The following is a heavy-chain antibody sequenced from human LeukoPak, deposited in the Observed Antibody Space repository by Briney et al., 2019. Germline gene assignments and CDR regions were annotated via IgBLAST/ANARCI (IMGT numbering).Heavy chain of an antibody. V-gene: IGHV3-7*03. J-gene: IGHJ5*02. D-gene: IGHD2-15*01. CDR3: TTDRWYSADH. CDR2: IEKNGSGK. Sequence: GGSLRLSCTVSGFIFSDSWMAWIRQAPGKGLEWVAIIEKNGSGKNYVDSVKGRFIISRDNAKNSLFLQMDSLKVEDTAIYYCTTDRWYSADHWGQGTLVTVST. CDR1: GFIFSDSW.